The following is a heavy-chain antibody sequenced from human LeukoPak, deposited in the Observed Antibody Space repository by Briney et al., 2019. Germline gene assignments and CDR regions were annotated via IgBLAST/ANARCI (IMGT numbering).Heavy chain of an antibody. V-gene: IGHV4-38-2*02. CDR2: IYHSGST. J-gene: IGHJ4*02. Sequence: SETLSLTCIVSGYSISSGYYWGWIRQPPGKGLEWIGQIYHSGSTTYNPSLKSRVTISVDKSKNQFSLKLNSVTAADTAVYYCARLEVGVPAATSRFFDYWGQGTLVTVSS. D-gene: IGHD2-2*01. CDR3: ARLEVGVPAATSRFFDY. CDR1: GYSISSGYY.